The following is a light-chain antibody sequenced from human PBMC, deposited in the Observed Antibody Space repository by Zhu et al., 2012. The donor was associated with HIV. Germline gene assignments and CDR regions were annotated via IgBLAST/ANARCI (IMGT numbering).Light chain of an antibody. V-gene: IGKV3-20*01. J-gene: IGKJ3*01. CDR2: GAS. Sequence: EIVLTQSPGTLSLSPGERATLSCRASQSVSSDYLAWYQQKFGQAPRLLIYGASTRATGIPDRFSGSGSGTDFTLTISRLEPEDFAVYYCQQYGSSLFTFGPGTKVDIK. CDR3: QQYGSSLFT. CDR1: QSVSSDY.